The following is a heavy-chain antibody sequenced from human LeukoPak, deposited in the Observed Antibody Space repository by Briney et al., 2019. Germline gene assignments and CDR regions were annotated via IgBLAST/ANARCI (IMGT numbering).Heavy chain of an antibody. J-gene: IGHJ4*02. CDR3: ARGQIVYSFDRSGYFDY. CDR1: GYTFTSYE. D-gene: IGHD3-22*01. CDR2: MNPDSGNT. Sequence: ASVKVSCKASGYTFTSYEINWVRQATGQGLEWRGWMNPDSGNTGYAQQFQGRVTMTRNTSISTAYMELSSLRSEDTAVYYCARGQIVYSFDRSGYFDYWGQGNLVTVSS. V-gene: IGHV1-8*01.